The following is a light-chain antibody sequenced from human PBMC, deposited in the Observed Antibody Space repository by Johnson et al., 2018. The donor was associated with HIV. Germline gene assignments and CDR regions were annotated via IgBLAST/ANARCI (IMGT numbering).Light chain of an antibody. V-gene: IGLV1-40*01. J-gene: IGLJ1*01. Sequence: QSVLTQPPSVSAAPGQKVTISCSGSSSNIGNNYVSWYQQFPGTAPKLLIYGNDNRPSGVPERFSGSKSGTSASLAITGLQPEDEADYYCQSYDNALSGSKVFGTGTTVTVL. CDR3: QSYDNALSGSKV. CDR1: SSNIGNNY. CDR2: GND.